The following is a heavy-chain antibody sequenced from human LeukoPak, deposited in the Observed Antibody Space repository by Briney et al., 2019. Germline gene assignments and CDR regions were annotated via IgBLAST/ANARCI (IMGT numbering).Heavy chain of an antibody. D-gene: IGHD3/OR15-3a*01. CDR3: ARTRTGFNVVDY. CDR1: GFTVSNNF. CDR2: IHDGGYA. V-gene: IGHV3-53*01. J-gene: IGHJ4*02. Sequence: GGSLRLSCAASGFTVSNNFMSWVRQAPGKGLEWVSVIHDGGYARYAASVKGRFIISRDSSKNTLYLQMNSLRAEDTAVYYCARTRTGFNVVDYWGQGTLVTVSS.